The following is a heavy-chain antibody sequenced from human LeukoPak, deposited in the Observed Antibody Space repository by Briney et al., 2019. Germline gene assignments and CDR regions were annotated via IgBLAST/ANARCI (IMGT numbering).Heavy chain of an antibody. CDR2: IYYSGST. CDR1: GGSISSGGYY. CDR3: ARGGYSYGIFDY. Sequence: SETLSLTCTVSGGSISSGGYYWSWIRQHPGKGLEWIGYIYYSGSTNYNPSLKSRVTISVDTSKNQFSLKLSSVTAADTAVYYCARGGYSYGIFDYWGQGTLVTVSS. V-gene: IGHV4-61*08. D-gene: IGHD5-18*01. J-gene: IGHJ4*02.